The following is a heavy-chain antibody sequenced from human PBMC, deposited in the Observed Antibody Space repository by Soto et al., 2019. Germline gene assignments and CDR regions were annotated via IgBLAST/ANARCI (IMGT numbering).Heavy chain of an antibody. Sequence: PWGSLRLSSAACGFTFSTYSLNGFRQAPGKGLEWVSYISTISSTIYYADSVKGRFTISRDNDKNFLYLQMNSLRDEDTAMYYCATISLGAFDIWGQGTMVTVSS. CDR2: ISTISSTI. V-gene: IGHV3-48*02. J-gene: IGHJ3*02. CDR1: GFTFSTYS. CDR3: ATISLGAFDI. D-gene: IGHD7-27*01.